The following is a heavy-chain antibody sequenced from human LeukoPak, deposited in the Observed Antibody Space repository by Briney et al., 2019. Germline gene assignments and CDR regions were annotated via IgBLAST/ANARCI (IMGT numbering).Heavy chain of an antibody. CDR2: IASDGSST. CDR3: TRGRPHGNDY. Sequence: GGSPRLSCAASGFTFSSYWMNWVRQAPGKGLVWVSRIASDGSSTTYADSVKGRFSISRDNAKNTLYLQMNSLRVEDTAVYYCTRGRPHGNDYWGQGTLVTVSS. CDR1: GFTFSSYW. D-gene: IGHD4-23*01. V-gene: IGHV3-74*01. J-gene: IGHJ4*02.